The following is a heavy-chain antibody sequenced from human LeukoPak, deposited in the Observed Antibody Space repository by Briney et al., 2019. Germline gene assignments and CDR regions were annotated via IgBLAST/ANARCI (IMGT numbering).Heavy chain of an antibody. Sequence: GGSLRLSCAASGFTVSSNYMNWVRQAPGKGLEWVSLISSGGTTYDTDSVKGRFTISRDNSKSTLYLRMNSLRAADTAVYYCARDPSPVYYASGSSKYYYYGMDVWGPGTTVTVSS. D-gene: IGHD3-10*01. V-gene: IGHV3-66*01. CDR2: ISSGGTT. J-gene: IGHJ6*02. CDR3: ARDPSPVYYASGSSKYYYYGMDV. CDR1: GFTVSSNY.